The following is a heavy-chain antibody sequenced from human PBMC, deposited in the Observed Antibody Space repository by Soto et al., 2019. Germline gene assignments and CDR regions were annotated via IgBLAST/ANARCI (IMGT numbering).Heavy chain of an antibody. CDR2: IKSKTDGGTT. V-gene: IGHV3-15*01. Sequence: GGSLRLSCAASGFTFSNAWMSWVRQAPGKGLEWVGRIKSKTDGGTTDYAAPVKGRFTISRDDSKNTLYLQMNSLKTEDTAVYYCTTVLWGPAVGDYEYYFDYWGQGTLVTVSS. D-gene: IGHD4-17*01. CDR1: GFTFSNAW. J-gene: IGHJ4*02. CDR3: TTVLWGPAVGDYEYYFDY.